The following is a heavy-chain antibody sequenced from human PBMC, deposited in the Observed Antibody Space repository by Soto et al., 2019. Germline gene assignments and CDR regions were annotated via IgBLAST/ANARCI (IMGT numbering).Heavy chain of an antibody. CDR1: GYSFTSYW. Sequence: PGESLKISCKGSGYSFTSYWISWVRQMPGKGLEWMGRIDPSDSYTNYSPSFQGHVTISADKSISTAYLQWSSLKASDTAMYYCARGIWVATTASYYFDSWGQGTQVTVSS. D-gene: IGHD5-12*01. V-gene: IGHV5-10-1*01. CDR2: IDPSDSYT. J-gene: IGHJ4*02. CDR3: ARGIWVATTASYYFDS.